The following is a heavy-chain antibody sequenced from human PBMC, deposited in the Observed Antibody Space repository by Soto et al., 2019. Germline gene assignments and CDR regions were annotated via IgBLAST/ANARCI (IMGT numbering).Heavy chain of an antibody. CDR3: ARESGGSRYCSSTSCYTVGWFDP. Sequence: QVQLVQSGAEVKKPGSSVKVSCKASGGTFSSYAISWVRQAPGQGLEWMGGIIPIFGTANYAQKFQGRVTINADESTSTAYMELSSLRSEDTAVYYCARESGGSRYCSSTSCYTVGWFDPWGQGTLVTVSS. CDR2: IIPIFGTA. V-gene: IGHV1-69*01. CDR1: GGTFSSYA. J-gene: IGHJ5*02. D-gene: IGHD2-2*02.